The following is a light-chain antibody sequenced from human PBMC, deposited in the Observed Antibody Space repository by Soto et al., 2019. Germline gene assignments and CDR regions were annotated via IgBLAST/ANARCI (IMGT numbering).Light chain of an antibody. J-gene: IGKJ5*01. V-gene: IGKV1-5*03. CDR1: QSIDTW. CDR3: QQYNKWPLIT. Sequence: DIQMTQSPSTLSASVGDRVTITCRASQSIDTWLAWHQQKPGQAPKLLISKASSLESGVPSRFSGSGSGTEFTLTISSLQSEDFALYYCQQYNKWPLITFGQGTRLEIK. CDR2: KAS.